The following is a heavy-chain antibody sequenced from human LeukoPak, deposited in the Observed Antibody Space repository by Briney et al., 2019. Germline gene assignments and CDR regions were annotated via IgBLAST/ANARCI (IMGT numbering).Heavy chain of an antibody. D-gene: IGHD3-3*01. CDR3: ARVKTIFGVDPYGY. Sequence: GASVKVSCKASGYTFTSYDINWVRQATGQGLECMGWMNPNSGNTGYAQKFQGRVTMTRNTSISTAYMELSSLRSEDTAVYYCARVKTIFGVDPYGYWGQGTLVTVSS. CDR1: GYTFTSYD. J-gene: IGHJ4*02. V-gene: IGHV1-8*01. CDR2: MNPNSGNT.